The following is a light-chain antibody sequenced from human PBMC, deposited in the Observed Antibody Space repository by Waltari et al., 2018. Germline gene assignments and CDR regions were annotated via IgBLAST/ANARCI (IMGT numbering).Light chain of an antibody. V-gene: IGKV3-15*01. Sequence: DTVMTQSPATLSVSPGEGATLSCRASQTTYTNLAWYQQKPGQVPRLLIYGSSTRATGIPARFSGSGSGTEFTLTISSLQSEDFAVYYCLQDYIYPWTFGQGTKVEI. CDR2: GSS. CDR3: LQDYIYPWT. CDR1: QTTYTN. J-gene: IGKJ1*01.